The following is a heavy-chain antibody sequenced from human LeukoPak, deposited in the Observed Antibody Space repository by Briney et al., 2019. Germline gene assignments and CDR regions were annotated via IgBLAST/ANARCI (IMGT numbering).Heavy chain of an antibody. V-gene: IGHV1-8*03. CDR3: ARRTRRNWFDP. J-gene: IGHJ5*02. Sequence: ASVNVSCKASGYTFTSYDINWVRQATGQGLEWMGWMNPNSGNTGYAQKFQGRVTITRNTSISTAYMELSSLRSEDTAVYYCARRTRRNWFDPWGQGTLVTVSS. CDR2: MNPNSGNT. D-gene: IGHD1-7*01. CDR1: GYTFTSYD.